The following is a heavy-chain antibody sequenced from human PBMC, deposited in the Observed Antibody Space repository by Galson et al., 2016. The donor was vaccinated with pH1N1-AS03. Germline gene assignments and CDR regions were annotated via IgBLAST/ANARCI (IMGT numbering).Heavy chain of an antibody. Sequence: SLRLSCAASGFTVSGNYMNWFRQAPGKGLEWVGFIRSKSYGGTTEYAASVKGRFSISGDDSDSIVYLQMNGLKIEDTAVYYCSRYGGYPDYWGQGTLVTVSS. CDR3: SRYGGYPDY. V-gene: IGHV3-49*03. D-gene: IGHD5-18*01. CDR1: GFTVSGNY. J-gene: IGHJ4*02. CDR2: IRSKSYGGTT.